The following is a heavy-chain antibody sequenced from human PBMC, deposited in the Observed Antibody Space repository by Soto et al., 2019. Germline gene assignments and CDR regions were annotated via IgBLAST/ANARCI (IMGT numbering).Heavy chain of an antibody. CDR2: ISSSSSTI. V-gene: IGHV3-48*02. CDR1: GFTFSSYS. J-gene: IGHJ4*02. CDR3: ARDRAPGYCSGGSCYHFDY. D-gene: IGHD2-15*01. Sequence: QPGGSLRLSCAASGFTFSSYSMNWVRQAPGKGLEWVSYISSSSSTIYYADSVKGRFTISRDNAKNSLYLQMNGLRDEDTAVYYCARDRAPGYCSGGSCYHFDYWGQGT.